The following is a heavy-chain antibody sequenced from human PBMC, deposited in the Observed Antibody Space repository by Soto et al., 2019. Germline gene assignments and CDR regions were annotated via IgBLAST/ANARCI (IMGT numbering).Heavy chain of an antibody. D-gene: IGHD2-21*01. CDR3: VRSGTARLLRHSWFDT. CDR1: GFTFNTYD. V-gene: IGHV3-21*01. CDR2: ITTSSAYI. J-gene: IGHJ5*02. Sequence: EVQLVESGGGLVKPGGSLRLSCAASGFTFNTYDMNWVRQAPGKGLEWVSSITTSSAYIYYADSLKGRITISRDNAKNALFLQMKSLRAEDRAVYYCVRSGTARLLRHSWFDTWGQGTLVTVSS.